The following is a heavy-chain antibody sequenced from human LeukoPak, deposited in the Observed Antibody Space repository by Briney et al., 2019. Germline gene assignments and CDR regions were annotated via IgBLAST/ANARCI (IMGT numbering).Heavy chain of an antibody. D-gene: IGHD6-19*01. CDR2: IYTSGST. CDR3: ARRIAVAGTGSAFDI. V-gene: IGHV4-4*07. Sequence: SETLSLTCTVSGGSISSYYWSWIRQPAGKGLEWIGRIYTSGSTNYNPSLKSRVTISVDTSKNQFSLKLSSVTAADTAVYYCARRIAVAGTGSAFDIWGQGTMVTVSS. CDR1: GGSISSYY. J-gene: IGHJ3*02.